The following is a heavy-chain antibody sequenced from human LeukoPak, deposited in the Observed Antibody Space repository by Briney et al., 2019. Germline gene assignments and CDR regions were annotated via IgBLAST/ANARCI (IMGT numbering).Heavy chain of an antibody. V-gene: IGHV4-61*02. Sequence: SETLSLTCTVSGGSISSGSYYWSWIRQPAGKGLEWIGRIYTSGSTNYNPSLKSRVTMSVDTSKNQFSLKLSSVTAADTAVYYCAREVVTPYFDYWGQGTLVTVSS. J-gene: IGHJ4*02. CDR2: IYTSGST. CDR3: AREVVTPYFDY. CDR1: GGSISSGSYY. D-gene: IGHD4-23*01.